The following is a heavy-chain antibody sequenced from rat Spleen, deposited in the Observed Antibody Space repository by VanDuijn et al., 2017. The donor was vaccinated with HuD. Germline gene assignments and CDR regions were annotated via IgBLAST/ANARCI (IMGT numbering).Heavy chain of an antibody. J-gene: IGHJ2*01. V-gene: IGHV5-19*01. CDR3: ARRHYGYTDYFDY. D-gene: IGHD1-11*01. CDR2: ISPSGGST. CDR1: GFTFNNYW. Sequence: EVQLAESGGGLVQPGRSLKLSCAASGFTFNNYWMTWIRQAPGKGLEWVASISPSGGSTNYRDSVKGRFTISRDNAKSTLYLQMDSLGSEDTATYYCARRHYGYTDYFDYWGQGVMVTVSS.